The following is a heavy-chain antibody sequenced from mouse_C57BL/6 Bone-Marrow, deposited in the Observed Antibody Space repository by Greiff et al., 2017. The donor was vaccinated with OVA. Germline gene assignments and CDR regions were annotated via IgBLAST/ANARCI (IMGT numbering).Heavy chain of an antibody. J-gene: IGHJ4*01. V-gene: IGHV1-26*01. Sequence: VQLQQSGPELVKPGASVKISCKASGYTFTDYYMNWVKQSHGKSLEWIGDINPNNGGTSYNQKFKGKATLTVDKSSSTAYMELRSLTSEDSAVYDCASSGITTPYYTNDYWGQGTAVTV. CDR2: INPNNGGT. CDR3: ASSGITTPYYTNDY. CDR1: GYTFTDYY. D-gene: IGHD2-4*01.